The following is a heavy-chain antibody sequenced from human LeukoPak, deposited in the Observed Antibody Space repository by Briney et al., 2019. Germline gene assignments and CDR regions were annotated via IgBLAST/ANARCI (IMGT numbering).Heavy chain of an antibody. CDR3: ARCDSSGSVRS. V-gene: IGHV5-51*01. J-gene: IGHJ5*02. Sequence: GESLKISCKASGNSITTYWIGWVRQKPGKGLEWMGLVFPGDSDTKYSPSFQGQVTISADKSTSTAYLQWSSLKASDTAMYYCARCDSSGSVRSWGQGTLVTVSS. CDR1: GNSITTYW. CDR2: VFPGDSDT. D-gene: IGHD3-22*01.